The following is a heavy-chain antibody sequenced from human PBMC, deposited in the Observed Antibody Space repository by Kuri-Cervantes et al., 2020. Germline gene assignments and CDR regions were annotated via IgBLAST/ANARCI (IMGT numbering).Heavy chain of an antibody. J-gene: IGHJ3*02. CDR2: IYYSGST. D-gene: IGHD3-22*01. Sequence: SETLSLTCTVSGGSISSYYWSWIRQPPGKGLGWIGYIYYSGSTNYNPSLKSRVTISVDTSKNQFSLKLSTATAADTAVYYCARDQVSVFYDSSCVEDVDMWGQGTMVTVSS. V-gene: IGHV4-59*01. CDR1: GGSISSYY. CDR3: ARDQVSVFYDSSCVEDVDM.